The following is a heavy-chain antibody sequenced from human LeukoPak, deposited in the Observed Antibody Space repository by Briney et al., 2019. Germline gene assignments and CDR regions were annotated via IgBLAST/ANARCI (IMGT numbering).Heavy chain of an antibody. CDR3: AKEGYYGSGSYYGPDAFDI. J-gene: IGHJ3*02. Sequence: FTFSXXVMXXXRXXXXXXXXXVSXXSSSGGSTYYADSVKGRFTISRDNSKNTLYLQMNSLRAEDTAVYYCAKEGYYGSGSYYGPDAFDIWGQGTMVTVSS. V-gene: IGHV3-23*01. D-gene: IGHD3-10*01. CDR2: XSSSGGST. CDR1: FTFSXXV.